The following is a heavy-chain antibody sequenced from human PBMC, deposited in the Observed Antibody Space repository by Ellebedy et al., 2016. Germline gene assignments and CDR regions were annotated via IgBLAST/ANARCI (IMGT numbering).Heavy chain of an antibody. V-gene: IGHV3-21*01. CDR3: ARELIVATITQNYYYGMDV. Sequence: GGSLRLSXAASGFTFSSYSMNWVRQAPGKGLEWVSSISSSSSYIYYADSVKGRFTISRDNAKNSLYLQMNSLRAEDTAVYYCARELIVATITQNYYYGMDVWGQGTTVTVSS. D-gene: IGHD5-12*01. J-gene: IGHJ6*02. CDR2: ISSSSSYI. CDR1: GFTFSSYS.